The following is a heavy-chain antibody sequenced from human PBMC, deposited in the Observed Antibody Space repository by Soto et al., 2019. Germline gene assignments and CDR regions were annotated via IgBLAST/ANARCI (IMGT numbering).Heavy chain of an antibody. J-gene: IGHJ4*02. CDR3: ARGQNGSSWYEEGEERMYYFDY. Sequence: SETLSLTCAVYGGSFSGYYWSWIRQPPGKGLEWIGEINHSGSTNYNPSLKSRVTISVDTSKNQFSLKLSSVTAADTAVYYCARGQNGSSWYEEGEERMYYFDYWGQGTLVTVSS. D-gene: IGHD6-13*01. CDR1: GGSFSGYY. V-gene: IGHV4-34*01. CDR2: INHSGST.